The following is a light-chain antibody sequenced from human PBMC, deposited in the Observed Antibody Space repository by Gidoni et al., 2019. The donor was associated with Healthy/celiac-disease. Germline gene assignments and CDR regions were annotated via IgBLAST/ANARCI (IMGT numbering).Light chain of an antibody. CDR2: AAS. Sequence: AIRVTQSPSSLSASTGDRVTITCRASQGISSYLAWYQQKPGKAPKLLIYAASTLQSGVPSSISGSGSGTDFTLTISCLQSEDFATYYCQQYYSYPPGYTFGQGTKLEIK. CDR3: QQYYSYPPGYT. J-gene: IGKJ2*01. CDR1: QGISSY. V-gene: IGKV1-8*01.